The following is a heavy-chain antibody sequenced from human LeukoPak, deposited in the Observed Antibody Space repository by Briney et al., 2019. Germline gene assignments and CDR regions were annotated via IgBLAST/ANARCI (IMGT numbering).Heavy chain of an antibody. D-gene: IGHD3-10*01. V-gene: IGHV5-51*01. CDR1: EYTFTDYW. J-gene: IGHJ3*01. CDR3: ARLRGYSGPKDPFDL. CDR2: IYPADSDT. Sequence: GESLKISCKGSEYTFTDYWIGWGRQMPGKGLEWMGIIYPADSDTRYGPSFQGQVTISADKFTTTIYLEWSSLKASDTAMYFCARLRGYSGPKDPFDLWGQGTLVTVSS.